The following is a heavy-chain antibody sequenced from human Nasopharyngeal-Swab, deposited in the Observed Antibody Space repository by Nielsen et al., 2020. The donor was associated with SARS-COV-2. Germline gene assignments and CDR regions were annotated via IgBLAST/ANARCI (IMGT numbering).Heavy chain of an antibody. CDR3: AKHMGGATHGKFDY. J-gene: IGHJ4*02. Sequence: SETLSLTCIVSGGSISSSSHYWGWVRQPPGKGLEWIGSIYYSGITYYSPSLESRITMSVDTSKNLFSLRLNSVTAADTALYYCAKHMGGATHGKFDYWGQGALVTASS. CDR2: IYYSGIT. V-gene: IGHV4-39*01. CDR1: GGSISSSSHY. D-gene: IGHD1-26*01.